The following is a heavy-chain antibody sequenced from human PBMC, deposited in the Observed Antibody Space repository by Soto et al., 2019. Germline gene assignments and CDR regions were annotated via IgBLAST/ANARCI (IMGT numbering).Heavy chain of an antibody. CDR1: GFTFSSYG. Sequence: QVQLVESGGGVVQPGRSLRLSCAASGFTFSSYGIHWVRQAPGKGLEWVAVISYDGSNKYYADSVKGRFTISRDNSKNTLYLQMNSLRAEDTAVYYCAKDLGDSSGFDYWGQGTLVTVSS. J-gene: IGHJ4*02. CDR2: ISYDGSNK. V-gene: IGHV3-30*18. CDR3: AKDLGDSSGFDY. D-gene: IGHD3-22*01.